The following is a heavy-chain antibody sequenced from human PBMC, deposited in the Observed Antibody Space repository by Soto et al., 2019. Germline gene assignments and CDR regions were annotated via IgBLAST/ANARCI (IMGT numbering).Heavy chain of an antibody. CDR3: ARDDDYGDNGLDY. Sequence: QVQLVESGGGGVQTGRSLRLSCAASGFSFSSYGMHWVRQAPGKGLEWVAVILDDGSDKDYTDAVKGRFTISRDNSKNTMYLEMNSRRAEDTDVYYCARDDDYGDNGLDYWGQGTLVTVSS. CDR1: GFSFSSYG. D-gene: IGHD4-17*01. V-gene: IGHV3-33*01. CDR2: ILDDGSDK. J-gene: IGHJ4*02.